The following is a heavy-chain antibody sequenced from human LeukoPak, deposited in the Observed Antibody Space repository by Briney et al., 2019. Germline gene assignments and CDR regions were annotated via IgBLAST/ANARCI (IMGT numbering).Heavy chain of an antibody. CDR2: IYHSGST. Sequence: KPSETLSLTCGVSGYSISSDYYWGWIRQPPGKGLEWIESIYHSGSTYKNPSLKSRVTISLDTSKNQFSLKLSSVTAADTAVYYCARQLSEWLLYGNWFDPWGQGTLVTVSS. CDR3: ARQLSEWLLYGNWFDP. J-gene: IGHJ5*02. D-gene: IGHD3-3*01. V-gene: IGHV4-38-2*01. CDR1: GYSISSDYY.